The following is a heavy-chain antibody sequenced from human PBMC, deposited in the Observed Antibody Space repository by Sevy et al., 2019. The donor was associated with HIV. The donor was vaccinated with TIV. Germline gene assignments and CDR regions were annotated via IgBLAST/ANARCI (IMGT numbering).Heavy chain of an antibody. J-gene: IGHJ4*02. CDR2: ISGSGGSGDKT. CDR1: GFTFSSYA. D-gene: IGHD3-22*01. Sequence: GGSLRLSCAASGFTFSSYAMNWVRQAPGKGLEWVSGISGSGGSGDKTNYADSFKGHFTISRDDSKNSLYLQLNSLRGEDTAIYYCARKYDSSGYFDYWGQGTLVTVSS. CDR3: ARKYDSSGYFDY. V-gene: IGHV3-23*01.